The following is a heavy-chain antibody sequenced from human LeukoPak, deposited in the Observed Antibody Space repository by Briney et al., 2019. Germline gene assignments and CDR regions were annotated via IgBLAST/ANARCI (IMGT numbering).Heavy chain of an antibody. Sequence: GGSLRLSCEVSGFTLSSYWMTWVRQAPGKGLEWVSAISGSGGSTYYADSVKGRFTISRDNSKNTLYLQMNSLRAEDTAVYYCAKEMLLGAAAGTLAFDIWGQGTMVTVSS. D-gene: IGHD6-13*01. CDR2: ISGSGGST. CDR1: GFTLSSYW. J-gene: IGHJ3*02. CDR3: AKEMLLGAAAGTLAFDI. V-gene: IGHV3-23*01.